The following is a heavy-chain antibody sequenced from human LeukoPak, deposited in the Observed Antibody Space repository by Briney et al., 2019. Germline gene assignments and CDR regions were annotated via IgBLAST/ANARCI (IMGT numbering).Heavy chain of an antibody. CDR1: GGTFSSYA. CDR2: IIPIFGTA. CDR3: ARVDSGGWYYFDY. Sequence: ASVKVSCKASGGTFSSYAISWVRQAPGQGLEWMGGIIPIFGTANYAQKFQGRVTITADKSTSTAYMELSSLRSEDTAVYCCARVDSGGWYYFDYWGQGTLVTVSS. V-gene: IGHV1-69*06. D-gene: IGHD6-19*01. J-gene: IGHJ4*02.